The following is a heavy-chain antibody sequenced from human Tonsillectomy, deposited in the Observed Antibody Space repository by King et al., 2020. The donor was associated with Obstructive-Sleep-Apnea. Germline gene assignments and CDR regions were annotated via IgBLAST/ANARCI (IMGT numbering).Heavy chain of an antibody. J-gene: IGHJ5*02. D-gene: IGHD5-24*01. CDR3: ARMRRGWFDP. Sequence: VQLQQWGAGLLKPSETLSLTCAVYGGSFSGYYWSWIRQPPGKGLEWIGEINHSGSTNYNPSLKSRVTISVDTSKNQFSLKLSSVTAADTAVYYCARMRRGWFDPWDQGTLVTVSS. CDR1: GGSFSGYY. V-gene: IGHV4-34*01. CDR2: INHSGST.